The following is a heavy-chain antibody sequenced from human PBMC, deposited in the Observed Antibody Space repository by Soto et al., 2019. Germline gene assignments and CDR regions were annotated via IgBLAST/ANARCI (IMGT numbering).Heavy chain of an antibody. V-gene: IGHV3-30*18. Sequence: GGSLRLSCAASGFTFSSYGMHWVRQAPGKGLEWVAVISYDGSNKYYADSVKGRFTISRDNSKNTLYLQMNSLRPEDTAVYYCAKDQVGYSYGPHPQNYYYGMDVWGQGTTVTVSS. CDR1: GFTFSSYG. D-gene: IGHD5-18*01. J-gene: IGHJ6*02. CDR2: ISYDGSNK. CDR3: AKDQVGYSYGPHPQNYYYGMDV.